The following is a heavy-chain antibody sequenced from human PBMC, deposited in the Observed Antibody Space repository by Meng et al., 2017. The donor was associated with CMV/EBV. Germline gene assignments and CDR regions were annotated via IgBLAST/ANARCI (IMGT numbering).Heavy chain of an antibody. D-gene: IGHD3-3*01. V-gene: IGHV6-1*01. CDR3: AREAPIGITIFGVVINPLDY. CDR1: GDSVSSNSAA. J-gene: IGHJ4*02. CDR2: TYYRSKWYN. Sequence: SETLSLTCAISGDSVSSNSAAWNWIRQSPSRGLEWLGRTYYRSKWYNDYAVSVKSRITINPDTSKNQFSLQLNSVTPEDTAVYYCAREAPIGITIFGVVINPLDYWGQGTLVTSPQ.